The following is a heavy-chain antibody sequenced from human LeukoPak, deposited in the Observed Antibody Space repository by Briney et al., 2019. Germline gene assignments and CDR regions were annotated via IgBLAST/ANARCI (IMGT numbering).Heavy chain of an antibody. D-gene: IGHD6-19*01. CDR2: TYYRSKWYN. CDR3: ARDGYSSGWYSSRALDY. CDR1: GDSVSSNSAA. J-gene: IGHJ4*02. V-gene: IGHV6-1*01. Sequence: SQTVSLTCAISGDSVSSNSAAWHWIRQSPSRGLEWQGRTYYRSKWYNDYAVSVKSRRTINPDTSKNQFSLQLNSVTPEDTAVYYCARDGYSSGWYSSRALDYWGQGTLVTVSS.